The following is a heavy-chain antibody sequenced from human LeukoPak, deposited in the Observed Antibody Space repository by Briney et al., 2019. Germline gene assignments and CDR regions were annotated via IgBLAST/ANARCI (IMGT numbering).Heavy chain of an antibody. D-gene: IGHD5-24*01. CDR1: GFTFSSYW. J-gene: IGHJ5*02. V-gene: IGHV3-7*01. Sequence: PGGSLRLSCAASGFTFSSYWMSWVRLAPGKGLEWVANIKGDGSEKWYADSVKGRFTISRDNAQNSVHLQMNSLRAEDTAVYHCARDEYRSRWLHPWGQATLVTLTS. CDR2: IKGDGSEK. CDR3: ARDEYRSRWLHP.